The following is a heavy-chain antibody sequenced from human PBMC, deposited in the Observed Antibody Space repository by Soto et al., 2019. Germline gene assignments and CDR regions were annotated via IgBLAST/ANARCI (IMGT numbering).Heavy chain of an antibody. J-gene: IGHJ6*01. CDR3: ARDPGSRRGKTKYYYYYGMEV. CDR2: ISAAGDP. Sequence: PGGSLRLSCEASGFTFRNYDMHWVRQGTGKGLEWVSGISAAGDPDYADSVEGRFTISRDNSKNTLYLQMNSLRAEDTDVYYCARDPGSRRGKTKYYYYYGMEVWGQG. CDR1: GFTFRNYD. D-gene: IGHD2-15*01. V-gene: IGHV3-13*05.